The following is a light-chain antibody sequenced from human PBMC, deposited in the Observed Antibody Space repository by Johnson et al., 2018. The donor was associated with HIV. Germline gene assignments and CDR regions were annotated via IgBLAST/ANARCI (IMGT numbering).Light chain of an antibody. CDR3: GTWDSSLSAHV. Sequence: QSVLTQPPSVSAAPGQKVTISCSGSSSHIENNYVSWYQQLPGTAPKLLIYDSNKRPSGIPDRFSGSKSGTSATLGITGLQTGDEADYYCGTWDSSLSAHVFGTGTKVTVL. CDR1: SSHIENNY. V-gene: IGLV1-51*01. CDR2: DSN. J-gene: IGLJ1*01.